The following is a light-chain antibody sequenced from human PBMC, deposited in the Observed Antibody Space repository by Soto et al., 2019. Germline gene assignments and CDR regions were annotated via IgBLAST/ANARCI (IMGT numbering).Light chain of an antibody. J-gene: IGKJ3*01. Sequence: DIQMTQSPSTLSASVGDRVTITCRASQSVSYWLAWYQQXPGMAPKLLIHDASSLESGVPSRFRGSGSGKEFTLTISSLQPDDFATYYCQQYGFSFGPGTKVEI. CDR1: QSVSYW. CDR2: DAS. V-gene: IGKV1-5*01. CDR3: QQYGFS.